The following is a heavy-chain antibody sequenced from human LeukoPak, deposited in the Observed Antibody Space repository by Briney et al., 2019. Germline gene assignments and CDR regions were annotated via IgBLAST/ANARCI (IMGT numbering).Heavy chain of an antibody. CDR1: GFTFSSYG. CDR2: ISYDGSYK. D-gene: IGHD4-17*01. J-gene: IGHJ4*02. V-gene: IGHV3-30*03. Sequence: GGSLRLSCAASGFTFSSYGMHWVRQAPGKGLEWVAVISYDGSYKYYADSVKGRFTISRDNSKNTLYLQMNSLRAEDTAVYYCARVGDYGDYALDYWGQGTLVTVSS. CDR3: ARVGDYGDYALDY.